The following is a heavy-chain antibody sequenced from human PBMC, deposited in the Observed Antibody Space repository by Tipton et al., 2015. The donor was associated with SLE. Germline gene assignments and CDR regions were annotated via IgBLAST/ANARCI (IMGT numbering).Heavy chain of an antibody. Sequence: SLRLSCAASGFTFSNYGMSWVRQAPGKGLEWVSIISSVGGDTHYADSVKGRFTISRDNSKNTLYLQMNNLRAEDTAVYYCAKDSSSCLIVWGQGTTVTVSS. CDR2: ISSVGGDT. V-gene: IGHV3-23*01. J-gene: IGHJ6*02. D-gene: IGHD6-13*01. CDR3: AKDSSSCLIV. CDR1: GFTFSNYG.